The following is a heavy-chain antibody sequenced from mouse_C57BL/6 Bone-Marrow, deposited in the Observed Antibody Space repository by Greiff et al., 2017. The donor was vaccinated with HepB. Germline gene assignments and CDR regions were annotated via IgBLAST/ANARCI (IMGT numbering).Heavy chain of an antibody. CDR3: ARMTTVGYFDV. J-gene: IGHJ1*03. CDR1: GFTFSDYG. V-gene: IGHV5-15*01. CDR2: ISNLAYSI. D-gene: IGHD1-1*01. Sequence: EVYLVESGGGLVQPGGSLKLSCAASGFTFSDYGMAWVRQAPRKGPEWVAFISNLAYSIYYADTVTGRFTISRENAKNTLYLEMSSLRSEDTAMYYCARMTTVGYFDVWGTGTTVTVSS.